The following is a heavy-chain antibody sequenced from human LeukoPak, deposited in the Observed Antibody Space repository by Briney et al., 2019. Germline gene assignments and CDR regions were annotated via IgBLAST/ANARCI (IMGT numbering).Heavy chain of an antibody. CDR3: ARVNYGSGSVGAFDI. CDR2: VFYSGST. Sequence: PSETLSLTCTVPGGSISSYYWSWIRQPPGKGLEWIGCVFYSGSTNYNPSLKSRVTISVDTSKNQFSLKLSSVTAADTAVYYCARVNYGSGSVGAFDIWGQGTMVTVSS. V-gene: IGHV4-59*01. J-gene: IGHJ3*02. CDR1: GGSISSYY. D-gene: IGHD3-10*01.